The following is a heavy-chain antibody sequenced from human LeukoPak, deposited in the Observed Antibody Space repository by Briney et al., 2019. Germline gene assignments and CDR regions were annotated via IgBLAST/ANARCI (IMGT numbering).Heavy chain of an antibody. D-gene: IGHD3-3*01. CDR2: IYYSGST. J-gene: IGHJ6*02. Sequence: PSQTLSLTCTVSGGSISSGDYYWSWIRQPPGKGLEWIGYIYYSGSTYYNPSLKSRVTISVDKSKNQFSLKLSSVTAADTAVYYCARERLIFGVYYGMDVWGQGTTVTVSS. CDR3: ARERLIFGVYYGMDV. CDR1: GGSISSGDYY. V-gene: IGHV4-30-4*01.